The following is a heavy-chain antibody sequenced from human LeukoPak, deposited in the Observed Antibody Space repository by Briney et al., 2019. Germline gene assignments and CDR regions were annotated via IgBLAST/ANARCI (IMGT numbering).Heavy chain of an antibody. Sequence: GASVKVSCKASGYTFTSYGISWVRQAPGQGLEWMGRISAYNGNTNYAQNLQGRVTMTTDTYTSTAYMELRSLRSDDTAVYYCARVSDGYNLAWFDPWGQGTLVTVSS. CDR2: ISAYNGNT. J-gene: IGHJ5*02. D-gene: IGHD5-24*01. CDR3: ARVSDGYNLAWFDP. CDR1: GYTFTSYG. V-gene: IGHV1-18*01.